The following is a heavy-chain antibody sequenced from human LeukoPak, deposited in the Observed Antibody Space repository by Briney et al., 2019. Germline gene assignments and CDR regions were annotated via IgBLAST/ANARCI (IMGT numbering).Heavy chain of an antibody. CDR2: IYHTGST. D-gene: IGHD6-13*01. Sequence: SGTLSLTCAVSVGSISSSNWWTWVRQPPGKGLEWIGEIYHTGSTNYNPSLKSRVTISVDKSKNQFSLNLSSVTAADTAFYYCASLLGAATYYFDYWGQGTLVTVSS. J-gene: IGHJ4*02. V-gene: IGHV4-4*02. CDR1: VGSISSSNW. CDR3: ASLLGAATYYFDY.